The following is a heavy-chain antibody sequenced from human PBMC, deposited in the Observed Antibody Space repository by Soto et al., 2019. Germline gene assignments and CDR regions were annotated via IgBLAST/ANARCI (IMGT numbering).Heavy chain of an antibody. J-gene: IGHJ6*02. V-gene: IGHV3-15*07. CDR3: TTISYSGYVRSPYYGMDV. D-gene: IGHD5-12*01. Sequence: GGSLRLSCAASGFTFSNAWMSWVRQAPGKGLEWVGRIKSKTDGGTTDYAAPVKGRFTISRDDSKNTLYLQMNSLKTEDTAVYYCTTISYSGYVRSPYYGMDVCGQGTTVTVSS. CDR2: IKSKTDGGTT. CDR1: GFTFSNAW.